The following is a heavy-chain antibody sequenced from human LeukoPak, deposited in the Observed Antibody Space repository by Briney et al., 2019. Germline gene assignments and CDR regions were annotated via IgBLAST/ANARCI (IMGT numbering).Heavy chain of an antibody. D-gene: IGHD4-17*01. Sequence: GGSLRLSCVASAFTFSSYAMSWFRQAPGKGLEWVSVISGSGGRTYYADSVKGRFTISRDNSKNTLFLQMNSLRAEDTAVYYCAKGAQDYGDSTTDYWGQGTLVTVSS. CDR2: ISGSGGRT. J-gene: IGHJ4*02. V-gene: IGHV3-23*01. CDR3: AKGAQDYGDSTTDY. CDR1: AFTFSSYA.